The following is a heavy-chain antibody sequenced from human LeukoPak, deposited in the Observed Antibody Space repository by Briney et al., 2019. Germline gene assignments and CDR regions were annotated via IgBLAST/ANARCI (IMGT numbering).Heavy chain of an antibody. J-gene: IGHJ4*02. D-gene: IGHD1-1*01. Sequence: GGSLRLSCAASGFTFSSYWMHWVRQAPGKGLVWVSRINSDGSSTSYADSVKGRFTISRDTAKNTLYLQMNSLRAEDTAVYYCARDRGERPFDYWGQGTLVTVSS. V-gene: IGHV3-74*01. CDR1: GFTFSSYW. CDR3: ARDRGERPFDY. CDR2: INSDGSST.